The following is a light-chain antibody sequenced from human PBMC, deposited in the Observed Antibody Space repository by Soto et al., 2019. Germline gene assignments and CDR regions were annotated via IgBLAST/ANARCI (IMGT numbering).Light chain of an antibody. V-gene: IGKV1-5*03. CDR2: QAS. Sequence: DIQMTQSPSTLSASAGDRVTITCRASQSISTSLAWYQQKPGKAPNVLIYQASSLQTGVRSRFSGSGSGTEFTLTISSLQPDDFATYYCQQYKSYPVTFGGGTKVEIK. CDR3: QQYKSYPVT. J-gene: IGKJ4*01. CDR1: QSISTS.